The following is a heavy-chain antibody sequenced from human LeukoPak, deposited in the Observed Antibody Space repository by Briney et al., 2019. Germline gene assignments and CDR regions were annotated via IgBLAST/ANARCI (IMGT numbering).Heavy chain of an antibody. V-gene: IGHV3-23*01. CDR3: ARDPNWGYAFDI. D-gene: IGHD7-27*01. J-gene: IGHJ3*02. Sequence: GGSLRLSCAASGFTFSSYAMSWVRQAPGKGLEWVSAISGSGSSTYYADSVKGRFTISRDNAKNSLYLQMNSLRAEDTAVYYCARDPNWGYAFDIWGQGKMVTVSS. CDR2: ISGSGSST. CDR1: GFTFSSYA.